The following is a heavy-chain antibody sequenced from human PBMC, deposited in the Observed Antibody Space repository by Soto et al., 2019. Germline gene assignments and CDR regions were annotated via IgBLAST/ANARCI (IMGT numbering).Heavy chain of an antibody. J-gene: IGHJ3*02. Sequence: PGGSLRLSCAASGFTFSSYSMNWVRQAPGKGLEWVLSISSSSSYIYYADSVKGRFTISRDNAKNLLYLQMNSLRAEDTAVYYCARADRCSGGSCYHDAFDIWGQGTMVTVSS. CDR2: ISSSSSYI. CDR1: GFTFSSYS. D-gene: IGHD2-15*01. CDR3: ARADRCSGGSCYHDAFDI. V-gene: IGHV3-21*01.